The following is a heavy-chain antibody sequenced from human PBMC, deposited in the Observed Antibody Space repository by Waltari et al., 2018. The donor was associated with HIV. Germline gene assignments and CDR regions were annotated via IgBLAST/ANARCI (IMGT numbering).Heavy chain of an antibody. V-gene: IGHV4-34*01. CDR3: AREIGYDSSGYYSGATTGADAFDI. J-gene: IGHJ3*02. Sequence: QVQLQQWGAGLLKPSETLSLTCAVYGGSFSGYYWSWNRQPPGKGLAWLGEINHSGSTNYNPSLKSRVTISVDTSKNQFSLKLSSVTAADTAVYYCAREIGYDSSGYYSGATTGADAFDIWGQGTMVTVSS. CDR1: GGSFSGYY. CDR2: INHSGST. D-gene: IGHD3-22*01.